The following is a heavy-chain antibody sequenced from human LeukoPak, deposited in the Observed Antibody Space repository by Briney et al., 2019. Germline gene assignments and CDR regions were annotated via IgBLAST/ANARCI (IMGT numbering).Heavy chain of an antibody. V-gene: IGHV3-23*01. CDR2: ISGSGVTT. Sequence: GGSLRLSCAASGFTFSSYAMSWVRQAPGKGLEWVSAISGSGVTTHYADSVKGRFTLSRDNSKNTLYLQMNSLRAEDTAVYHCGRGDSSSWSPDFWGQGTLVTVSS. CDR3: GRGDSSSWSPDF. J-gene: IGHJ4*02. D-gene: IGHD6-13*01. CDR1: GFTFSSYA.